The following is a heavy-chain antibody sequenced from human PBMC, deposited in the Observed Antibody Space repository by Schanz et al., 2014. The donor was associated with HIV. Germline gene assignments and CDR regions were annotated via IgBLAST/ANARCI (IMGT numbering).Heavy chain of an antibody. CDR2: ISYDGSNK. J-gene: IGHJ6*02. D-gene: IGHD6-19*01. CDR1: GFTFSSYA. CDR3: ARGSWYSGDWYDDLYYYDVDV. V-gene: IGHV3-30-3*01. Sequence: QVQLVESGGGVVQPGRSLRLSCAASGFTFSSYAMHWVRQAPGKGLEWVAVISYDGSNKNYADSVKGRFTISRDNANNSLYLQMNSLRAADTAVYFCARGSWYSGDWYDDLYYYDVDVWGQGTTVTVSS.